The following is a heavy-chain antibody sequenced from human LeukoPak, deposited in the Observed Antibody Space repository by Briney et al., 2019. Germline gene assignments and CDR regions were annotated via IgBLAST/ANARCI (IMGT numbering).Heavy chain of an antibody. CDR2: IRGSGDIT. V-gene: IGHV3-23*01. D-gene: IGHD2-2*01. J-gene: IGHJ4*01. CDR1: GGSISSISYY. CDR3: AKTRIVCTSVSCPGGGFDY. Sequence: PSETLSLTCSVSGGSISSISYYWGWIRQPPGKGLEWVSSIRGSGDITYYADSVKGRFTISRDNFKNTLYLQMNSLRAEDTAVYYCAKTRIVCTSVSCPGGGFDYWGHGTLVTVSS.